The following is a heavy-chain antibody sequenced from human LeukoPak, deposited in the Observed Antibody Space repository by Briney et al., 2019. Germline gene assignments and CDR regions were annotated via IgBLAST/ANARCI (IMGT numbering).Heavy chain of an antibody. J-gene: IGHJ4*02. V-gene: IGHV3-30-3*01. CDR1: GVTFRRFA. CDR3: VRDGGGGYNDLDY. CDR2: ISYDGTSA. D-gene: IGHD5-24*01. Sequence: PGRSLRLSRAPSGVTFRRFAMHWVRQAPGEGVGCGADISYDGTSAHSADSEKGRFTISRDSAKNTLYLQMNSLRAEDTALYYCVRDGGGGYNDLDYWGQGTLVTVSS.